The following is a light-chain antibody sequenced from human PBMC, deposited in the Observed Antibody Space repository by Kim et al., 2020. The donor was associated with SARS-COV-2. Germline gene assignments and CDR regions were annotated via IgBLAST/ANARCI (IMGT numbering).Light chain of an antibody. J-gene: IGLJ3*02. V-gene: IGLV3-1*01. CDR2: QDS. Sequence: SPGQTASITCSGDKLGDKYACWYQQKPGQSPVLVIYQDSKRPSGIPERFSGSNSGNTATLTISGTQAMDEADYYCQAWDSSIHWVFGGGTQLTVL. CDR3: QAWDSSIHWV. CDR1: KLGDKY.